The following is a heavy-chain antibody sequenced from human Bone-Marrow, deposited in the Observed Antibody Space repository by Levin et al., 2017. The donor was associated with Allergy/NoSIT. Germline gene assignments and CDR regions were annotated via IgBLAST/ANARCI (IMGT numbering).Heavy chain of an antibody. CDR1: GFTFSSYG. D-gene: IGHD6-6*01. J-gene: IGHJ6*02. CDR3: AKEKYSSSWVLYYGMDV. V-gene: IGHV3-30*18. Sequence: GGSLRLSCAASGFTFSSYGMHWVRQAPGKGLEWVAVISYDGSNKYYADSVKGRFTISRDNSKNTLYLQMNSLRAEDTAVYYCAKEKYSSSWVLYYGMDVWGQGTTVTVSS. CDR2: ISYDGSNK.